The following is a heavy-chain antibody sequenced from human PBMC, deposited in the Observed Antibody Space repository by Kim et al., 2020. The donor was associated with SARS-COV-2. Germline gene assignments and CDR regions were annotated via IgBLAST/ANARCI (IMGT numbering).Heavy chain of an antibody. Sequence: YAQKFQGRVTITADESTSTAYMELSSLRSEDTAVYYCARPGVGFHYGMDVWGQGTTVTVSS. D-gene: IGHD3-10*01. V-gene: IGHV1-69*01. CDR3: ARPGVGFHYGMDV. J-gene: IGHJ6*02.